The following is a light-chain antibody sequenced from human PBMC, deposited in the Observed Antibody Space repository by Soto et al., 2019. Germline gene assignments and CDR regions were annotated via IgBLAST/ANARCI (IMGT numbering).Light chain of an antibody. V-gene: IGLV1-47*02. CDR1: SFNIGSNF. Sequence: QPVLTQPPSASGTPGQRVTISCSGSSFNIGSNFVYWYQHLPGTAPKLLIYNNNQGPSGVPDRFSGSKSGTSASLAISGLRSEDEADYYCAAWDDSLSGPVFGGGTKLTVL. J-gene: IGLJ3*02. CDR3: AAWDDSLSGPV. CDR2: NNN.